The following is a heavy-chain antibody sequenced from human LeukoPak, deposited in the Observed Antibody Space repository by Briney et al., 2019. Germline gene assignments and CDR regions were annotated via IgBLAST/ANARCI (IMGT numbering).Heavy chain of an antibody. CDR3: ARGHYGLDY. D-gene: IGHD4-17*01. CDR2: IKKDGSET. V-gene: IGHV3-7*04. Sequence: GGSLRLSCAASGFTFSTYWMSWVRQAPGRGLEWVAYIKKDGSETYHVDSVKGRFTISRDNAKNSLYLQMNSLRAEDTSVYYCARGHYGLDYWGQGTLVTVSA. J-gene: IGHJ4*02. CDR1: GFTFSTYW.